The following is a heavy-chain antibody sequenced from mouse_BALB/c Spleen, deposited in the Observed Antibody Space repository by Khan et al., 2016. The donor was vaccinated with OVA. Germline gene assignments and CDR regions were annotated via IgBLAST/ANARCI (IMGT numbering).Heavy chain of an antibody. CDR1: GYSITSDYA. Sequence: EVQLQESGPGLVKPSQSLSLTCTVTGYSITSDYAWNWIRQFPGNKLEWMGYIKYSGSTRYNPSLKSRISISRDTSKNQFFLQFNSVTTEYTAPYYCARAGTISPVVVTVFDFWGQGTIRTVSS. CDR3: ARAGTISPVVVTVFDF. CDR2: IKYSGST. D-gene: IGHD2-12*01. J-gene: IGHJ2*01. V-gene: IGHV3-2*02.